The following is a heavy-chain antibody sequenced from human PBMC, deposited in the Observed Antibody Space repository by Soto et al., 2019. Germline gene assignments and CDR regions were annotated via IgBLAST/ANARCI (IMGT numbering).Heavy chain of an antibody. V-gene: IGHV3-23*01. CDR3: AKRQGIGAAAKNFDF. CDR1: GFTFSDYA. Sequence: PGGSLRLSCAASGFTFSDYAMSWVRQVPGKGLEWVSGISAGGNLIYYADSVRGRFTMSRDNSKNMLYLQMNSLRAEDTAVYFCAKRQGIGAAAKNFDFWGQGARVTAPQ. CDR2: ISAGGNLI. J-gene: IGHJ4*02. D-gene: IGHD6-13*01.